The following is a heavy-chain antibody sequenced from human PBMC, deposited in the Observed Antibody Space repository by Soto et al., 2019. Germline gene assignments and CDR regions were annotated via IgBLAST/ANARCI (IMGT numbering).Heavy chain of an antibody. Sequence: EVQLLESGGGLAQPGGSLTLSCAVSGFTFSTYAMTWVRQAPGKGLEWVSVISGSGGITYHADSVKGRFTISRDNSKNTLFLQMNRLRAEDTAVYYCAKESLVAAAKGRSPHFDFWGRGTLVTVSS. CDR2: ISGSGGIT. CDR1: GFTFSTYA. D-gene: IGHD6-13*01. J-gene: IGHJ4*02. V-gene: IGHV3-23*01. CDR3: AKESLVAAAKGRSPHFDF.